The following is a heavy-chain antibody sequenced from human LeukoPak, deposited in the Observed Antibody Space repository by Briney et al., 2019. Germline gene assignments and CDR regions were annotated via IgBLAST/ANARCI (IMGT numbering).Heavy chain of an antibody. CDR1: GFTFSSYG. J-gene: IGHJ6*03. CDR2: IRYDGSNK. V-gene: IGHV3-30*02. CDR3: AMFGVFTYYYYYYYMVV. D-gene: IGHD3-3*02. Sequence: GGSLRLSCAASGFTFSSYGMHWVRQAPGKGLEWVAFIRYDGSNKYYADSVKGRFTISRDNSKNTLYLQMNSLRAEDTAVYYCAMFGVFTYYYYYYYMVVWGKGTTVTVSS.